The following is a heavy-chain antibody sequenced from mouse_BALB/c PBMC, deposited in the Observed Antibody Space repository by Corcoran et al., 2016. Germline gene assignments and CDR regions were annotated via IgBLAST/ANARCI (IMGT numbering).Heavy chain of an antibody. CDR1: GYSITSGYY. CDR3: ATLLRPMDY. D-gene: IGHD1-2*01. J-gene: IGHJ2*01. V-gene: IGHV3-6*02. CDR2: ISYDGSN. Sequence: DVQLQESGPGLVKPSQSLSLTCSVTGYSITSGYYWNWSRQFPGNKLEWMGYISYDGSNNYNPSLKNRISITRDTSKNQFFLKLNSVTTEDTATYYCATLLRPMDYWGQGTTLTVSS.